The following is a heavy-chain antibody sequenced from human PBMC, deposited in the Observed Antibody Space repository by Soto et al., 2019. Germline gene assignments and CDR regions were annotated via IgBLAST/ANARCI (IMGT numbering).Heavy chain of an antibody. CDR3: ARPLRFLEWLPHPSYGMDV. Sequence: GASVKVSCKASGYTFTSYAMHWVRQAPGQRLEWMGWINAGNGNTKYSQKFQGRVTITRDTSASTAYMELSSLRSEDTAVYYCARPLRFLEWLPHPSYGMDVWGQGTTVTVSS. CDR2: INAGNGNT. J-gene: IGHJ6*02. V-gene: IGHV1-3*01. CDR1: GYTFTSYA. D-gene: IGHD3-3*01.